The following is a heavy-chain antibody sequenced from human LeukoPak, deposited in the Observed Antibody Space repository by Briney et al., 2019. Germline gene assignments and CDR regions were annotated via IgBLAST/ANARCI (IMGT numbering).Heavy chain of an antibody. CDR1: GYTFTSYA. V-gene: IGHV1-46*01. CDR2: INPSGGST. Sequence: ASVKVSCKASGYTFTSYAMNWVRQAPGQGLEWMGIINPSGGSTSYAQKFQGRVTMTRDMSTSTVYMELSSLRSEDTAVYYCARGGHDFWSGYSLMGYYYYYYMDVWGKGTTVTVSS. J-gene: IGHJ6*03. CDR3: ARGGHDFWSGYSLMGYYYYYYMDV. D-gene: IGHD3-3*01.